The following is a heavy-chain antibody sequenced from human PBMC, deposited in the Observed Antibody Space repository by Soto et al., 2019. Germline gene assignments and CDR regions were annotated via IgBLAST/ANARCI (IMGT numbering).Heavy chain of an antibody. D-gene: IGHD4-17*01. Sequence: QVQLQESGPGLVKASRTLSLTCTVSGGSISGGVYYWSWIRQPPGKGLEWIGYIFDSGSTYYNPSLKSRVTISVDTSKNQSSLRLSSVTAADTAVYYCAREIIPLTTDWYFDLWGRGTLVTVSS. V-gene: IGHV4-30-4*01. CDR1: GGSISGGVYY. J-gene: IGHJ2*01. CDR3: AREIIPLTTDWYFDL. CDR2: IFDSGST.